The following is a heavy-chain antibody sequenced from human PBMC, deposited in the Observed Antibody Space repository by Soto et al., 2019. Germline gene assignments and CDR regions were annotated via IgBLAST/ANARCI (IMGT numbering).Heavy chain of an antibody. CDR1: GFTCSRYW. CDR2: INGDGSST. J-gene: IGHJ2*01. D-gene: IGHD1-26*01. Sequence: GWSLRLSCAASGFTCSRYWMYWVRQAQGKGLVWVSRINGDGSSTTYADSVKGRFTISRDNANNTLHLQMSSLRAEDTGLYGCGSLGGTCRLWYCERWGSGTRVTVSS. V-gene: IGHV3-74*01. CDR3: GSLGGTCRLWYCER.